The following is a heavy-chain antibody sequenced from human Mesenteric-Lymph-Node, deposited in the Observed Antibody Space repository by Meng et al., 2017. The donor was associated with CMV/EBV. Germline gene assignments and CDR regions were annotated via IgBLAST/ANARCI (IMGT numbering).Heavy chain of an antibody. CDR3: ARDESLMIARGAFDY. Sequence: GESLKISCAGSGFTFSSYSMNWVRQAPGKGLEWVSSISDSRSFIYYAGSVKGRFTISRDNAKNSLYLQMNSLRAEDTAVYFCARDESLMIARGAFDYWGQGTLVTVSS. CDR2: ISDSRSFI. J-gene: IGHJ4*02. D-gene: IGHD3-22*01. CDR1: GFTFSSYS. V-gene: IGHV3-21*01.